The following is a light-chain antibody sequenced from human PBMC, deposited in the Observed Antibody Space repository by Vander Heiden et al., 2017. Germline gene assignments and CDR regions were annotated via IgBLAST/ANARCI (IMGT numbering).Light chain of an antibody. CDR3: QQRSNWPLT. Sequence: EIVLTQSPATLSLSPGERATLSCRASQSISTSLGWYQHRPGQPPRLLILAASNRATGVPARFSGSGSGTDFTITISSLEPEDFAVYYCQQRSNWPLTFGGGTKVDI. V-gene: IGKV3-11*01. CDR2: AAS. CDR1: QSISTS. J-gene: IGKJ4*01.